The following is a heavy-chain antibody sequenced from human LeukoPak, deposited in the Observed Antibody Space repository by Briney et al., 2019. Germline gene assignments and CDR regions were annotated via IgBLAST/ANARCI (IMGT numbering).Heavy chain of an antibody. J-gene: IGHJ4*02. V-gene: IGHV3-74*01. Sequence: QSGGSLRLSCAVSGFTFSSSWMHWVRQAPGKGLVWVSHIKTDGSTTAYADSVKGRFTISRDNAKNTLYLQMNSLRAEDTGVYYCARGNQLLPRSTPDYWGQGTLVTVSS. CDR1: GFTFSSSW. CDR3: ARGNQLLPRSTPDY. D-gene: IGHD1-1*01. CDR2: IKTDGSTT.